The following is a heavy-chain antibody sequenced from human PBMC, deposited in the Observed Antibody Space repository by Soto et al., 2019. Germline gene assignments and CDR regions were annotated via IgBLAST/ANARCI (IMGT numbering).Heavy chain of an antibody. CDR1: VCPICIMRYY. CDR3: ACIFSGGYGYGFYYYGMDV. V-gene: IGHV4-39*01. Sequence: LTSTFSVCPICIMRYYWRSVRHPPGKGLEWIGSIYYSGSTYSNPSLKSRVTISVDTSKNQFSLKLSSVTAADTAVYYCACIFSGGYGYGFYYYGMDVWGQGTTVT. CDR2: IYYSGST. J-gene: IGHJ6*02. D-gene: IGHD5-18*01.